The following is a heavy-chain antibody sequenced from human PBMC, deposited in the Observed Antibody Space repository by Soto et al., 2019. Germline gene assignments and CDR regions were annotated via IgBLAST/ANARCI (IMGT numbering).Heavy chain of an antibody. CDR1: GYTFTNFY. CDR2: INPGAGST. CDR3: ARLWCGGHCCFDY. J-gene: IGHJ4*02. V-gene: IGHV1-46*01. D-gene: IGHD2-21*02. Sequence: QVQLVQSGAELKKPGASVKVSCKASGYTFTNFYIHWVRQALGQGLEWMGRINPGAGSTTYAQRFQYRGTMTRDTSTSTVYMELISLRSEDRAMYYCARLWCGGHCCFDYVGPATLVTVSP.